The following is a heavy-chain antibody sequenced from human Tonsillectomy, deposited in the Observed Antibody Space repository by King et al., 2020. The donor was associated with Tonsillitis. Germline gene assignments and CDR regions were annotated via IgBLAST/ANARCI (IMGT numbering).Heavy chain of an antibody. J-gene: IGHJ5*02. CDR3: AKGAITFRRTWFDP. D-gene: IGHD1-14*01. Sequence: EVQLVESGGTLVQPGGSLRLSCAVSGFTFSGYAMNWVRQVRGRGLEWVSSITGSGQSTFYAASVKGRFNVVRDNSKNTLDLQMNGLRAEDTAIYFCAKGAITFRRTWFDPWGQGTLVTVSS. CDR2: ITGSGQST. CDR1: GFTFSGYA. V-gene: IGHV3-23*04.